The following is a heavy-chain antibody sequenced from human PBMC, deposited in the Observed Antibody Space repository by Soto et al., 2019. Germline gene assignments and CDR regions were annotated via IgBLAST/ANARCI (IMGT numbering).Heavy chain of an antibody. CDR3: ARRMRYSGSYYDYYYYGMDV. V-gene: IGHV1-18*01. Sequence: ASVKVSCKASGYTFTSYGISWVRQAPGQGLEWMGWISAYNGNTNYAQKLQGRVTMTTDTSTSTAYMELRSLRSDDTAVYYCARRMRYSGSYYDYYYYGMDVWGQGTTVTVS. D-gene: IGHD1-26*01. CDR1: GYTFTSYG. CDR2: ISAYNGNT. J-gene: IGHJ6*02.